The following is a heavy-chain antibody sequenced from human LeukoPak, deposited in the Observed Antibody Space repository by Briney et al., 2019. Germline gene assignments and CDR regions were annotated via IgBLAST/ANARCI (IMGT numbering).Heavy chain of an antibody. D-gene: IGHD2-21*02. CDR2: IYTSGST. CDR1: GGSISSGSYY. Sequence: SQTLSLTCTVSGGSISSGSYYWSWIRQPAGKGLEWIGRIYTSGSTNYNPSLKSRVTISVDTSKNQFSLKLSSVTAADTAVYYCARDRRDGDWYFDLWGRGTLVTVSS. CDR3: ARDRRDGDWYFDL. J-gene: IGHJ2*01. V-gene: IGHV4-61*02.